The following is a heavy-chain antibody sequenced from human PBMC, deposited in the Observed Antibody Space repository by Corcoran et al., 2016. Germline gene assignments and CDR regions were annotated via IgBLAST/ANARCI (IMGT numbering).Heavy chain of an antibody. J-gene: IGHJ5*02. CDR2: IYPGDSET. CDR1: GYSFTSYW. V-gene: IGHV5-51*01. Sequence: EVQLVQSGAEVKKPGESLKISCKGSGYSFTSYWIGWVRQMRGKGLEWMGIIYPGDSETRYGPSFQGQVTMSADKSINSAYLQWSSLKASDTAMYYCARQYSRSYYGGTFDPWGQGTQVTVAS. D-gene: IGHD1-26*01. CDR3: ARQYSRSYYGGTFDP.